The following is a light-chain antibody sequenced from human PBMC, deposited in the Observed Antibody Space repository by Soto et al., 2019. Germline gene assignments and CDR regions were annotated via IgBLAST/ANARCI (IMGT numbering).Light chain of an antibody. J-gene: IGLJ1*01. V-gene: IGLV2-11*01. CDR2: DVN. CDR3: CSYAGTYTHYV. CDR1: SSDVGGYNF. Sequence: QSVLTQPRSVSWSPGQSVTISCTGTSSDVGGYNFVSWYQQHPGKAPKLMIYDVNKRPSGVPGRFSGSKSGNTASLTISGLQAEDEADYYCCSYAGTYTHYVFGTGTKVTVL.